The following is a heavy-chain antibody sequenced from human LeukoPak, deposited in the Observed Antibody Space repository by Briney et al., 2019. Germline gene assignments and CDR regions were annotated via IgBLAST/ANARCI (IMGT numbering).Heavy chain of an antibody. CDR1: GYTFTSYD. Sequence: GASVTVSCKASGYTFTSYDINWVRQATGQGLEWMGWMNPNSGNTGYAQKFQGRVTMTRNTSISTAYMELSSLRSEDTAVYYCARGGYYDSSGYYNTDAFDIWGQGTMVTVAS. CDR3: ARGGYYDSSGYYNTDAFDI. D-gene: IGHD3-22*01. V-gene: IGHV1-8*01. J-gene: IGHJ3*02. CDR2: MNPNSGNT.